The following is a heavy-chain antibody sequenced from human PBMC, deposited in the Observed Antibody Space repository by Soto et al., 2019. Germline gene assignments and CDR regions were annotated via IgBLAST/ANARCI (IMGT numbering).Heavy chain of an antibody. CDR3: PRPADRWFLEGFDS. J-gene: IGHJ4*02. CDR1: GFTFSNYW. D-gene: IGHD3-3*01. V-gene: IGHV3-7*01. CDR2: IKQDGSEK. Sequence: EVQLVDSGGGLVQPGGSLRLSCAASGFTFSNYWMAWVRQAPGQGLEWVANIKQDGSEKYYVDSVKGRFTISRDNAKNSLFLQMNDLRVEDTAVYYCPRPADRWFLEGFDSWGRGTPVTVSS.